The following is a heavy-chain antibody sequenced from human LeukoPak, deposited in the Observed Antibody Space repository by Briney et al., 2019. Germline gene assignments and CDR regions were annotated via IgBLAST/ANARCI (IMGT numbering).Heavy chain of an antibody. J-gene: IGHJ4*02. V-gene: IGHV4-61*02. CDR1: GGSISSGSYY. CDR2: IYTSGST. CDR3: ARDGGDGDYGVY. Sequence: SQTLSLTCTVSGGSISSGSYYWSWIRQPAGKGLEWIGRIYTSGSTNYNPSLKSRVTISVDTSKNQFSLKLSSVTAADTAVYYCARDGGDGDYGVYWGQGTLVTVSS. D-gene: IGHD4-17*01.